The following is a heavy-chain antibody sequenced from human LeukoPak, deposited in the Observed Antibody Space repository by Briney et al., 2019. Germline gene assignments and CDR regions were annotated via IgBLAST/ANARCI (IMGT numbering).Heavy chain of an antibody. CDR1: GFTFDDYF. D-gene: IGHD6-13*01. CDR2: ITNSGHTM. CDR3: ARSRARIAAAVYYFDY. J-gene: IGHJ4*02. Sequence: GGSLRLSCAAAGFTFDDYFMGWVRQAPGKGLEWVSYITNSGHTMYYADSVRGRFTISKDNAKNSLYLHMSGLRAEDTAVYYCARSRARIAAAVYYFDYWGQGTPVTVSS. V-gene: IGHV3-11*01.